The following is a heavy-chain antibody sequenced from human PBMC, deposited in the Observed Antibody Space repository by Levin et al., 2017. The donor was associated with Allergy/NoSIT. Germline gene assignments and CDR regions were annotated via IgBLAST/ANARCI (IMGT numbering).Heavy chain of an antibody. J-gene: IGHJ3*02. D-gene: IGHD6-6*01. CDR3: AREGYSSSSGGAFDI. Sequence: LSLTCAASGFTFSSYGMHWVRQAPGKGLEWVAVIWYDGSNKYYADSVKGRFTISRDNSKNTLYLQMNSLRAEDTAVYYCAREGYSSSSGGAFDIWGQGTMVTVSS. V-gene: IGHV3-33*01. CDR1: GFTFSSYG. CDR2: IWYDGSNK.